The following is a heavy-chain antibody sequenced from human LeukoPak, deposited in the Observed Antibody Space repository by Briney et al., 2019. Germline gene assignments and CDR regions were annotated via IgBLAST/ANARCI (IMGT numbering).Heavy chain of an antibody. J-gene: IGHJ3*01. D-gene: IGHD5-12*01. Sequence: GGSLRLSCAASGFTFSSYKMNWVRQAPGKGLEWVSYISSSGSTIYADSVKGRFTISRDKAKNSLDLQMNTLRAEDTAVYYCAKAIKWCGGYDSLNVWCHGTMVIVSS. V-gene: IGHV3-48*03. CDR3: AKAIKWCGGYDSLNV. CDR1: GFTFSSYK. CDR2: ISSSGSTI.